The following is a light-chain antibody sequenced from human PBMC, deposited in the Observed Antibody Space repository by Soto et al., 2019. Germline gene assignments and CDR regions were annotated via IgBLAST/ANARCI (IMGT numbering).Light chain of an antibody. CDR1: QSISSW. J-gene: IGKJ1*01. CDR2: DAS. V-gene: IGKV1-5*01. CDR3: QQYNSYWT. Sequence: DIQMTQSPSPLSSSVGDRVTLTCRASQSISSWLAWYQQKPGKAPKLLIYDASSLESGVPSRFSGSGSGTEFTLTISSLQPDDFATYYCQQYNSYWTLGQGTKV.